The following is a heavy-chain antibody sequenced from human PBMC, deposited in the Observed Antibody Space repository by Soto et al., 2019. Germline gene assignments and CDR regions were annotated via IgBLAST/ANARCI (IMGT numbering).Heavy chain of an antibody. Sequence: PSETLSLTCAIYGGSCSGYYWSWIRQPPGKGLEWIGEINHSGSTNYNPSLKSRVTISVDTSKNQFSLKLSSVTAADTAVYYCARDVYGFWGKGTLVTVS. J-gene: IGHJ4*02. V-gene: IGHV4-34*01. CDR1: GGSCSGYY. D-gene: IGHD2-8*01. CDR2: INHSGST. CDR3: ARDVYGF.